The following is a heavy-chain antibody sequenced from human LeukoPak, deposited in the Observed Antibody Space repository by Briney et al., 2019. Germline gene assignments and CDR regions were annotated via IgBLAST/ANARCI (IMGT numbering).Heavy chain of an antibody. CDR2: INHSGRT. CDR3: ARGYYYDSSGPPGDI. CDR1: GGSFSGYY. Sequence: PSDTLSLTCAVYGGSFSGYYWSWSRQPPGKGLEWIGEINHSGRTNYNPSLKSRVTISVDTSKNQFSLKLSSVTAADTAVYYCARGYYYDSSGPPGDIWGQGTMVTVSS. D-gene: IGHD3-22*01. J-gene: IGHJ3*02. V-gene: IGHV4-34*01.